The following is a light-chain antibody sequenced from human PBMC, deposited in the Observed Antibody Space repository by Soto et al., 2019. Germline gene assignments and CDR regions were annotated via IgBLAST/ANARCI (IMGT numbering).Light chain of an antibody. CDR3: SSYTSNSDRLV. V-gene: IGLV2-14*01. CDR2: EVS. CDR1: SSDVGGYNY. Sequence: QSAPTQPASVSGSPGQSITFSCTGTSSDVGGYNYVSWYQQHPGKAPKLMIYEVSNRPSGVSNRFSGSKSGNTASLTISGLQAEDEADYYCSSYTSNSDRLVFGGGTKLTVL. J-gene: IGLJ3*02.